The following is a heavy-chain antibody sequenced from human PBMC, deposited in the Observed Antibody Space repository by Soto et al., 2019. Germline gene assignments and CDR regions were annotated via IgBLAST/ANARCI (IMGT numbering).Heavy chain of an antibody. V-gene: IGHV3-23*01. D-gene: IGHD4-4*01. CDR3: AKDRDDYRNYVCDY. CDR1: GFTFTNYA. CDR2: SSGSGSGGST. J-gene: IGHJ4*02. Sequence: EVQLLESGGGLVQPGGSLRLSCAASGFTFTNYAMTWVRQAPGKGLEWVSISSGSGSGGSTNYADSVKGRFTISRDNSKNTLYLQMTSLRVEDTAVYYCAKDRDDYRNYVCDYWGQGTLVTVSS.